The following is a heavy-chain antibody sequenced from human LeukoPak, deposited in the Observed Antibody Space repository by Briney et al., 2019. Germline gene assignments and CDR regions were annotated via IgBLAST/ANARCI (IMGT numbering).Heavy chain of an antibody. Sequence: SGGSLRLSCAASGFTFSSYAMHWVRQAPGKGLEWVAVISYDGSNKYYADSVKGRFTISRDNSKNTLYLQMNSLRAEDTAVYYCARTTEGGYTYDYFYYYYMDVWGKGTTVTIPS. V-gene: IGHV3-30*04. D-gene: IGHD5-18*01. J-gene: IGHJ6*03. CDR3: ARTTEGGYTYDYFYYYYMDV. CDR2: ISYDGSNK. CDR1: GFTFSSYA.